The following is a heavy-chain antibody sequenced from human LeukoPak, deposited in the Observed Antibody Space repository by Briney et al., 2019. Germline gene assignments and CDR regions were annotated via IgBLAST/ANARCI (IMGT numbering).Heavy chain of an antibody. V-gene: IGHV1-18*01. CDR1: GGTFSSYA. Sequence: ASVKVSCKASGGTFSSYAISWVRQAPRQGLEWMGWISAYNGNTNYAQKLQARVTMTIDTSTSTAYMELRSLRSDDTAVYYCARDGSVSSGYPNYWGQGTLVTVSS. CDR2: ISAYNGNT. D-gene: IGHD3-22*01. CDR3: ARDGSVSSGYPNY. J-gene: IGHJ4*02.